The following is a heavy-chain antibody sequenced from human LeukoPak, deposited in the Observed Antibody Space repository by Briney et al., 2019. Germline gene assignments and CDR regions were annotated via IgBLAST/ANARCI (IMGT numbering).Heavy chain of an antibody. J-gene: IGHJ4*02. CDR3: SRAMRKSAAGTFYFDY. CDR2: TYYRSKWYN. D-gene: IGHD1/OR15-1a*01. Sequence: SQTLSLTCAISRDSVSSNSATWNWIRQPPSRGLEWLGGTYYRSKWYNDYGVSVKSRITINPDTSKNQFSLQLKSVTPEDTAVYYCSRAMRKSAAGTFYFDYWGQGTLVTVSS. CDR1: RDSVSSNSAT. V-gene: IGHV6-1*01.